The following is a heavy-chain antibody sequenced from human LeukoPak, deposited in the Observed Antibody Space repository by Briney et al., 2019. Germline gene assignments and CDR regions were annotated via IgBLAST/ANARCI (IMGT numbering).Heavy chain of an antibody. CDR3: ARGSIVASYVLLYYFDY. CDR1: GYTFTSYY. CDR2: INPSGGST. D-gene: IGHD1-26*01. J-gene: IGHJ4*02. Sequence: GASVNVSCKASGYTFTSYYMHWVRQAPGQGLEWMGIINPSGGSTSYAQKFQGRVTMTRDTSTSTVYMEMSSLRSEDTAVYYCARGSIVASYVLLYYFDYWGQGTLVTVSS. V-gene: IGHV1-46*01.